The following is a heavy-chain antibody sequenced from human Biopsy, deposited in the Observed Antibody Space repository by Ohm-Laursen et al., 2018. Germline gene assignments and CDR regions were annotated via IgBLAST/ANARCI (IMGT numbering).Heavy chain of an antibody. Sequence: SLRLSCAASGFTFTDYDISWVRHVPGQGLEWLALISSSSTTIYYADSVRGRFFLSKDDAKNSVSLEMSSLRADETALYFCARNVRLEMTDHSGVTTYSRYFAMDAWGRGTTVTVSS. V-gene: IGHV3-11*01. CDR3: ARNVRLEMTDHSGVTTYSRYFAMDA. CDR1: GFTFTDYD. CDR2: ISSSSTTI. D-gene: IGHD1-1*01. J-gene: IGHJ6*02.